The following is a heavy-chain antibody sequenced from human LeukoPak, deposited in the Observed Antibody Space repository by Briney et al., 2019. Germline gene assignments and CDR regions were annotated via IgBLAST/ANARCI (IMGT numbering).Heavy chain of an antibody. CDR3: ARGAHRRDDYGGFFDY. CDR2: ITGSGGST. J-gene: IGHJ4*02. V-gene: IGHV3-23*01. Sequence: GGSLRLSCAASEFTFSSYTMNWVRQAPGKGLEWVSGITGSGGSTYYADSVKGRFTISRDNSKNTLYLEMNSLRPEDTALYYCARGAHRRDDYGGFFDYWGQGTLVTVSS. D-gene: IGHD4-23*01. CDR1: EFTFSSYT.